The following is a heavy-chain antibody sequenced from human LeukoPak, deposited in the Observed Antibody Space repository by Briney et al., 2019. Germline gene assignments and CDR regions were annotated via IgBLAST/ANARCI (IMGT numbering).Heavy chain of an antibody. D-gene: IGHD3-22*01. Sequence: PGGSLTLVCAASAFTFSCYSMNLVLTAPGKGLDWVSSISTNSRDIYSAVSVKGRFTFSRYIAKNSMYLQLNSLRAEVPAVSYCARDITMIVVVTPSFDFWGQGNLVTVS. J-gene: IGHJ4*02. CDR3: ARDITMIVVVTPSFDF. CDR2: ISTNSRDI. V-gene: IGHV3-21*01. CDR1: AFTFSCYS.